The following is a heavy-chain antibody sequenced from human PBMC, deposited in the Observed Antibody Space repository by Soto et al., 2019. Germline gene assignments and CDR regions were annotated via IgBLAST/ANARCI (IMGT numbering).Heavy chain of an antibody. CDR2: INVYNGNT. CDR3: ARDLGAGVVDY. D-gene: IGHD6-19*01. J-gene: IGHJ4*02. CDR1: SYTFTSYA. V-gene: IGHV1-18*01. Sequence: QVQLVQSGAEVKKPEASVKVSCKASSYTFTSYAISWVRQAPGQGLEWMGWINVYNGNTKYAQKLQGRVTMTTDTSTSTAYMELRSLRSDNTAVYYCARDLGAGVVDYWGQGTLVTVSS.